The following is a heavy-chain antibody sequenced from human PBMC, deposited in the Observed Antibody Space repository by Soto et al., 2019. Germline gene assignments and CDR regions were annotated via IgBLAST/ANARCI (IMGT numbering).Heavy chain of an antibody. CDR2: IYYSGST. J-gene: IGHJ6*03. CDR1: GGSISSYY. D-gene: IGHD6-19*01. CDR3: ARGVGSGWYSSGYYYYMDV. V-gene: IGHV4-59*01. Sequence: QVQLQESGPGLVKPSETLSLTCTVSGGSISSYYWSWIRQPPGKGLEWIGYIYYSGSTSYNPSLKSRVTRSVDTSTNQFSLKLSSVTAADTAVYYCARGVGSGWYSSGYYYYMDVWGKGTTVTVSS.